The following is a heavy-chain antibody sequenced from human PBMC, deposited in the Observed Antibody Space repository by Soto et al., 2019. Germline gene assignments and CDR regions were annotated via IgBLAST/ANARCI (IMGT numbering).Heavy chain of an antibody. CDR2: IWYDGSNK. CDR1: GFTFSSYG. CDR3: AREQQLVPISWGNWFDP. D-gene: IGHD6-13*01. Sequence: QVQLVESGGGVVQPGRSLRLSCAASGFTFSSYGMHWVRQAPGKGLEWVAVIWYDGSNKYYADSVKGRFTISRANSKNTLYLQMNSLRAEDTAVYYCAREQQLVPISWGNWFDPWGQGTLVTVSS. J-gene: IGHJ5*02. V-gene: IGHV3-33*01.